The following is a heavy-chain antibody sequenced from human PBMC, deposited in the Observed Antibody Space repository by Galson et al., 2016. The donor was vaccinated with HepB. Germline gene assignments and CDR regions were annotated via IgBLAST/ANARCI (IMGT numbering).Heavy chain of an antibody. Sequence: SLRLSCAASGFTVSDSYMIWVRQAPGKGLEWVSLIYSSGTSYSSDSVRGRFTISRDNSKDTLYLEMNSLTAEDTALYYCVGGGCHGRRSNCYWGFDPWGHGTLVTVSS. CDR3: VGGGCHGRRSNCYWGFDP. J-gene: IGHJ5*02. D-gene: IGHD3-16*02. CDR2: IYSSGTS. CDR1: GFTVSDSY. V-gene: IGHV3-53*01.